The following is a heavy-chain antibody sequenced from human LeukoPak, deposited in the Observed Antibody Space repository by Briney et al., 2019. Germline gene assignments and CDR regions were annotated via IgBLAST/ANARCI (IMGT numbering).Heavy chain of an antibody. V-gene: IGHV4-61*01. CDR2: IYYSGST. CDR1: GGSVSSGSYY. J-gene: IGHJ4*02. CDR3: ARDYGFWSGYYGNYDY. Sequence: SETLSLTCTVSGGSVSSGSYYWSWIRQPPGKGLEWIGYIYYSGSTNYNPSLKSRVTISADTSKSQFSLRLSSVTAADTAVYYCARDYGFWSGYYGNYDYWGQGTLVTVSS. D-gene: IGHD3/OR15-3a*01.